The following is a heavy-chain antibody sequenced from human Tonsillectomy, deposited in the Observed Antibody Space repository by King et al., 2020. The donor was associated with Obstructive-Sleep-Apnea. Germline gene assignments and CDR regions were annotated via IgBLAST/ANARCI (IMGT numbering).Heavy chain of an antibody. CDR2: ISPDNNST. J-gene: IGHJ4*02. Sequence: VQLVQSGGEVKKPGGSVKVSCKPSGYAFTNYGLSWVRQAPGQGLEWMGWISPDNNSTNYSQNFQGRVTMTTDISTSTAYMELRSLRSDDSAVYFCATDRIGAVAWGQGTLVTVSS. CDR1: GYAFTNYG. D-gene: IGHD4/OR15-4a*01. V-gene: IGHV1-18*01. CDR3: ATDRIGAVA.